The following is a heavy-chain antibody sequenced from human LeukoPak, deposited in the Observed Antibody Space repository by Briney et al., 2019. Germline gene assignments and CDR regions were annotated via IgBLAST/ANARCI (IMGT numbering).Heavy chain of an antibody. CDR3: AFNSGYSSAWSPDY. CDR2: ITDSSSSM. J-gene: IGHJ4*02. D-gene: IGHD6-19*01. V-gene: IGHV3-21*01. Sequence: GGSLRLSCAASGFTFSSYTMNWVRQAPGKGLEWVSSITDSSSSMFYADSVKGRFTISRDNAKNSLYLQMNSLRAEDTAVYYCAFNSGYSSAWSPDYWGQGTLVTVSS. CDR1: GFTFSSYT.